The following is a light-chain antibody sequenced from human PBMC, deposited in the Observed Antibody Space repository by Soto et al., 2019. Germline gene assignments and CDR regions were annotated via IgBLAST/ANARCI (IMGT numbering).Light chain of an antibody. V-gene: IGKV1-27*01. CDR3: HKYNSARLP. CDR1: QGIYNY. J-gene: IGKJ5*01. CDR2: AAS. Sequence: DIQMTQSPSSLSASVGDRVTITCRASQGIYNYLAWYQQKPGKAPKLLIYAASTLEAGDPSRFSGSESGTDFTLTISSLQPEDVAIYYCHKYNSARLPFGQGTRLEMK.